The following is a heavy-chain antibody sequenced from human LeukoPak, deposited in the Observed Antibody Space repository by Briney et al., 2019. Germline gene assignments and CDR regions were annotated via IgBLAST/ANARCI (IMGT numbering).Heavy chain of an antibody. V-gene: IGHV1-69*06. CDR2: IIPMFGAV. Sequence: ASVKVSCKASGYTFTGYYMHWVRQAPGQGLQWMGGIIPMFGAVNYAQKFQGRVTITADKSTGTAYMELSSLRSEDTAVYYCVRDYDISGPQKNFFDYWGQGTLVTVSS. CDR1: GYTFTGYY. D-gene: IGHD3-22*01. CDR3: VRDYDISGPQKNFFDY. J-gene: IGHJ4*02.